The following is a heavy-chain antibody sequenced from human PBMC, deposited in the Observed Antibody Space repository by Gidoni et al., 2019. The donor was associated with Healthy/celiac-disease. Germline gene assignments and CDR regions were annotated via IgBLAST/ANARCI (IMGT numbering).Heavy chain of an antibody. CDR3: ARRHDYGDYVSYWYFDL. CDR1: GGSLSSGGCY. V-gene: IGHV4-31*03. J-gene: IGHJ2*01. D-gene: IGHD4-17*01. Sequence: QVQLQESGPVLVKPSQTLSLTCTVSGGSLSSGGCYWSWIRQHPGKGLEWIGYIYYSGSTYYNPSLKSRVTISVDTSKNQFSLKLSSVTAADTAVYYCARRHDYGDYVSYWYFDLWGRGTLVTVSS. CDR2: IYYSGST.